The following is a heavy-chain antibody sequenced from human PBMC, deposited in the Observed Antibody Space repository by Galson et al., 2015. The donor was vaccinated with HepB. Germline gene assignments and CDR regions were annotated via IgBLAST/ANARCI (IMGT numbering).Heavy chain of an antibody. V-gene: IGHV3-48*02. CDR3: ASGLTTLDV. D-gene: IGHD3-3*01. J-gene: IGHJ6*04. CDR2: IGLSDTTV. CDR1: GFSITSY. Sequence: SLRLSCAASGFSITSYMNWVRQAPRKGPEWLAHIGLSDTTVHYADSVQGRFTILRDNAKNSLYLQMSSLTDEDTATYYCASGLTTLDVWGKGTTVTVSS.